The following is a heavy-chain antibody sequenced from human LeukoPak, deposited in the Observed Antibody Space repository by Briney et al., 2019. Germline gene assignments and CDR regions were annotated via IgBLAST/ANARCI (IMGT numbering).Heavy chain of an antibody. J-gene: IGHJ4*02. CDR3: ARDWDGSGTRLDY. Sequence: GGSLRLSCAASGFTFTRNWMSWVRQAPGKGLEWVANIKQDGSEKYYVDSVKGRFTISRDNAKNSLYLQMNSLRGEDTAVYYCARDWDGSGTRLDYWGQGTLVTVSS. V-gene: IGHV3-7*04. CDR1: GFTFTRNW. D-gene: IGHD3-10*01. CDR2: IKQDGSEK.